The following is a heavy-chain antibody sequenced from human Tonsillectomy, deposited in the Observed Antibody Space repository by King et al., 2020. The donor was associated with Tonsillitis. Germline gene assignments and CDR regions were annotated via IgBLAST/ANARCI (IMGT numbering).Heavy chain of an antibody. J-gene: IGHJ3*02. CDR2: ISGSGGST. V-gene: IGHV3-23*04. D-gene: IGHD1-26*01. Sequence: VQLVESGGGLVQPGGSLRLSCAASGFPFNNYVMSWVRQPPGKGLEWVSAISGSGGSTYYADSVKGRFTISRDNSKNTQSLQMNSLRVEETAVYYCAKELGDEVGDGFDIWGQGTMVTVSS. CDR1: GFPFNNYV. CDR3: AKELGDEVGDGFDI.